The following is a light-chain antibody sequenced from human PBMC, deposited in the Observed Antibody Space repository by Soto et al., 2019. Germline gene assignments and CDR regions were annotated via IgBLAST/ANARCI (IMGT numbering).Light chain of an antibody. J-gene: IGKJ3*01. CDR2: GAS. Sequence: EIVMTQSPATLSVSPGEKDTLSCRASQSFSSNLAWYQQKPGQAPRLLIYGASTRATGIPARFSGSGSGTEFTLTISSLQSEDFAVYYCQQYNNWPLTVGPGTKVDIK. CDR3: QQYNNWPLT. V-gene: IGKV3-15*01. CDR1: QSFSSN.